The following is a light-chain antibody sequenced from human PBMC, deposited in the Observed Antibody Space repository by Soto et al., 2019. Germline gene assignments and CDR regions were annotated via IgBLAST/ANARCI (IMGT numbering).Light chain of an antibody. CDR2: DVS. CDR3: CSYAGTYTYV. J-gene: IGLJ1*01. Sequence: QSVLTXPRSVSGSPGQSVTISCTGTSSDVGGYNYVSWYQQHPGKAPKLMIYDVSERPSGVPDRFSASKSGNTASLTISGLQAEDEADYYCCSYAGTYTYVFATGTKVTVL. V-gene: IGLV2-11*01. CDR1: SSDVGGYNY.